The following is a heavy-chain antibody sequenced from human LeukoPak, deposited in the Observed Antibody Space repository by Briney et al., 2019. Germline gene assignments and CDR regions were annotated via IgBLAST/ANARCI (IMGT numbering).Heavy chain of an antibody. J-gene: IGHJ4*02. Sequence: GGSLRLSCAASGFTFGSYGMHWVRQAPGKGLEWVAVIWYDGSNKYYADSVKGRFTISRDNSKNTLYLQMNSLRAEDTAVYYCARDESITFGGVIVMLDYFDYWGQGTLVTVSS. D-gene: IGHD3-16*02. V-gene: IGHV3-33*01. CDR3: ARDESITFGGVIVMLDYFDY. CDR2: IWYDGSNK. CDR1: GFTFGSYG.